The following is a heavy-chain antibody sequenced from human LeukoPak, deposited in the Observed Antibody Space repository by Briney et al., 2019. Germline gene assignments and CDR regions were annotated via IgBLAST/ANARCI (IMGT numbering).Heavy chain of an antibody. D-gene: IGHD2-2*01. CDR2: ISAYNGNT. CDR1: GYTFTSYG. Sequence: VASVKVSCKASGYTFTSYGISWVRQAPGQGLEWMGWISAYNGNTNYAQKLQGRVTMTTDTSTSTAYMELRSLRSDDTAVYYCARGVLVVVPAARGWFDPWGQGTLVTVSS. CDR3: ARGVLVVVPAARGWFDP. V-gene: IGHV1-18*01. J-gene: IGHJ5*02.